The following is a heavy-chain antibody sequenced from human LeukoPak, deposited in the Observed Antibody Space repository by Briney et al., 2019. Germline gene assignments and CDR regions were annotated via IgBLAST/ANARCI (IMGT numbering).Heavy chain of an antibody. D-gene: IGHD3-3*01. J-gene: IGHJ4*02. Sequence: SGGSLRLSCAASGFTFPNYVMSWVRQAPGKGLEWVSGISGSGSNTYYADSVKGRFTISRDNSKNTLYLQMNSLRAEDTAVYYCAKDGGGEVHGKYYDFWSGYYASFSILDYWGQGTLVTVSS. V-gene: IGHV3-23*01. CDR3: AKDGGGEVHGKYYDFWSGYYASFSILDY. CDR2: ISGSGSNT. CDR1: GFTFPNYV.